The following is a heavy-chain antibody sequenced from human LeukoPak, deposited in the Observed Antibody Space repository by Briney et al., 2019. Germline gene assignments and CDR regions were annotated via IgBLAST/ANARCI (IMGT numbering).Heavy chain of an antibody. J-gene: IGHJ4*02. CDR3: AKDASDSMTTVVTYFDY. CDR1: GFTFDDYA. D-gene: IGHD4-23*01. CDR2: ISWNSGSI. Sequence: SLRLSCAASGFTFDDYAMHWVRQAPGKGLEWVSGISWNSGSIGYADSVKGRFTISRDNSKNTLCLQMNSLRAEDTAVYYCAKDASDSMTTVVTYFDYWGQGTLVTVSS. V-gene: IGHV3-9*01.